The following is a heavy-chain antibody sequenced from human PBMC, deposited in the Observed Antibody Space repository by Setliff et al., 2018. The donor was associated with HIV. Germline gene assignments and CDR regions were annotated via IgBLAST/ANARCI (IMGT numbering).Heavy chain of an antibody. CDR3: TTSSGSFYQYYYYMDV. CDR1: GFTFSSAW. CDR2: IKTKTDGGTT. J-gene: IGHJ6*03. V-gene: IGHV3-15*01. D-gene: IGHD1-26*01. Sequence: GGSLRLSCAASGFTFSSAWINWLRQAPGKGLEWVGRIKTKTDGGTTDYAAPVKGRFTISRDDSENTLYLQMNTLKTEDTAVYYCTTSSGSFYQYYYYMDVWGKGTTVTVSS.